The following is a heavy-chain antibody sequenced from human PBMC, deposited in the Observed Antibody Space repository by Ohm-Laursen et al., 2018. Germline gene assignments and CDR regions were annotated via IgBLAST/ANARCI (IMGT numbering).Heavy chain of an antibody. CDR2: ISWNSGVI. CDR1: GFIFDEYA. CDR3: ARVGMSTIYSYFDY. Sequence: SLRLSCSASGFIFDEYAMYWVRQGPGKGLEWVSGISWNSGVIAYADSVKGRFTISRDNAKNSLYLQVNSLRAEDTAVYYCARVGMSTIYSYFDYWGQGTLVTVSS. V-gene: IGHV3-9*01. D-gene: IGHD5-24*01. J-gene: IGHJ4*02.